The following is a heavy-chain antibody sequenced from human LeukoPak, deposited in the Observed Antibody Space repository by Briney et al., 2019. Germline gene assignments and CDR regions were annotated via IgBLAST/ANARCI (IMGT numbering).Heavy chain of an antibody. D-gene: IGHD3-22*01. J-gene: IGHJ4*02. CDR2: ISGYNGNT. CDR1: GYTFTAYY. Sequence: ASVKVSCKASGYTFTAYYMHWVRQAPGQGLEWMGWISGYNGNTNYAQKLQDRVTMTTDTSTSTAYMELRGLTSDDTAVYYCARVSHSSDYFHFDSWGQGTLVTVSS. V-gene: IGHV1-18*04. CDR3: ARVSHSSDYFHFDS.